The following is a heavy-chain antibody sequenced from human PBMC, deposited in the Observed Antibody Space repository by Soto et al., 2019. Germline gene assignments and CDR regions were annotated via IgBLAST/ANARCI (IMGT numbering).Heavy chain of an antibody. CDR1: GGTFSSYT. CDR2: ISAYNGNT. Sequence: GASVKVSCKASGGTFSSYTISWVRQAPGQGLEWMGWISAYNGNTNYAQKLQGRVTMTTDTSTSTAYMELRSLRSDDTAVYYCARAVGYCISTSCYGYNWFDPWGQGTLVTVSS. V-gene: IGHV1-18*01. CDR3: ARAVGYCISTSCYGYNWFDP. D-gene: IGHD2-2*01. J-gene: IGHJ5*02.